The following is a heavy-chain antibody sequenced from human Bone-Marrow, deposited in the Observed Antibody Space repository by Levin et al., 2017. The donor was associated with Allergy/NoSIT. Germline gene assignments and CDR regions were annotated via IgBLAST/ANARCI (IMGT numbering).Heavy chain of an antibody. CDR3: ARLGLNVVVPAASLVYYYYGMDV. CDR2: IYYSGST. Sequence: SQTLSLTCTVSGGSISSSSYYWGWIRQPPGKGLEWIGSIYYSGSTYYNPSLKSRVTISVDTSKNQFSLKLSSVTAADTAVYYCARLGLNVVVPAASLVYYYYGMDVWGQGTTVTVSS. J-gene: IGHJ6*02. CDR1: GGSISSSSYY. D-gene: IGHD2-2*01. V-gene: IGHV4-39*01.